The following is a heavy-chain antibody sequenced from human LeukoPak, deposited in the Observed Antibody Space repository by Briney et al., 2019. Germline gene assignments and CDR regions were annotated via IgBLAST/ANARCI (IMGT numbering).Heavy chain of an antibody. D-gene: IGHD2-2*02. CDR2: IWYDGRNK. V-gene: IGHV3-33*01. CDR3: ARDGFVVVPAAIASRMDV. CDR1: GFTFSSYG. J-gene: IGHJ6*02. Sequence: GGSLRLSCAASGFTFSSYGMHWVRQAPGKGLEWVAGIWYDGRNKYYGDYVKGRFTISRDNSKNTLYLQMNSLRAEDTAAYYCARDGFVVVPAAIASRMDVWGQGTTVTVSS.